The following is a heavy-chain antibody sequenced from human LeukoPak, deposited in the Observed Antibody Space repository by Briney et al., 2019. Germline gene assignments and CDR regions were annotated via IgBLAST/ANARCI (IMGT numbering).Heavy chain of an antibody. D-gene: IGHD5-12*01. CDR1: SGSISTSNYY. Sequence: SETLSLTCTVSSGSISTSNYYWGWVRQPPGKALEWIGNIYHSGSTYYNPSLKSRVTISLDTSKNQFSLKLSSVTAADTAIYYCARKDPGYSGYSDFDYWGQGTLVTVSS. V-gene: IGHV4-39*07. J-gene: IGHJ4*02. CDR3: ARKDPGYSGYSDFDY. CDR2: IYHSGST.